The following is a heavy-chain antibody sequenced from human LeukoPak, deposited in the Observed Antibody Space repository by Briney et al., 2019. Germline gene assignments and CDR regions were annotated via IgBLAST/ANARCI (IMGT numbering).Heavy chain of an antibody. CDR1: GFTFSSYW. Sequence: GGSLRLSCAASGFTFSSYWMHWVRQAPGKGLVWVSRINSDGSTTSYADSVKGRFTISRDNAKNTLYLQMNSLRAEDTAVYYCARGYTSGWYYFDYWGQGTLVTVSS. V-gene: IGHV3-74*01. CDR3: ARGYTSGWYYFDY. J-gene: IGHJ4*02. CDR2: INSDGSTT. D-gene: IGHD6-19*01.